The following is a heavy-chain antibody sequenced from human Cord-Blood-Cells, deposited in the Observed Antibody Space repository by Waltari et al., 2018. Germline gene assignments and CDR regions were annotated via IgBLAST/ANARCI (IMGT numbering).Heavy chain of an antibody. CDR2: IYYSGST. Sequence: QVQLQESGPGLVKPSETSSLTCTVSGGSVSRGSYYWSWIRQPPGKGLEWIGYIYYSGSTNYNPSRKSRVTISVDTSKNQFSLKLSSVTAADTAVYYCARSGSGWYFDYWGQGTLVTVSS. D-gene: IGHD6-19*01. J-gene: IGHJ4*02. V-gene: IGHV4-61*01. CDR1: GGSVSRGSYY. CDR3: ARSGSGWYFDY.